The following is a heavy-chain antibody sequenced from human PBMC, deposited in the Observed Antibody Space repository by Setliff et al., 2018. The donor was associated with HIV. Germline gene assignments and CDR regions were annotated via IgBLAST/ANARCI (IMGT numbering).Heavy chain of an antibody. CDR1: GGSISSGGYY. D-gene: IGHD2-8*01. CDR2: IYYSGST. Sequence: PSETLSLTCTVSGGSISSGGYYWSWIRQHPGKGLEWIGYIYYSGSTYYNPSLKSRVTISVDTSKNQFSLKLSSVTAADTAVYYCARDGRAKGVYSHWHFDLWGRGTLVTVSS. J-gene: IGHJ2*01. V-gene: IGHV4-31*03. CDR3: ARDGRAKGVYSHWHFDL.